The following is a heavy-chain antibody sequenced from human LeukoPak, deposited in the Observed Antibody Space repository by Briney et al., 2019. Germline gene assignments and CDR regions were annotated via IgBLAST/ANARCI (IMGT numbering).Heavy chain of an antibody. D-gene: IGHD2-2*02. Sequence: ASVKVSCKASGYTCTSYYMHWVRQAPAQGHEWMGIINPSDGSTSYTQKSQGRVTMNRDTSTSTVYMELSSLRSEDTAVYYCARDIVVVPAAINWFDPWGQGTLVTVSS. V-gene: IGHV1-46*03. J-gene: IGHJ5*02. CDR3: ARDIVVVPAAINWFDP. CDR1: GYTCTSYY. CDR2: INPSDGST.